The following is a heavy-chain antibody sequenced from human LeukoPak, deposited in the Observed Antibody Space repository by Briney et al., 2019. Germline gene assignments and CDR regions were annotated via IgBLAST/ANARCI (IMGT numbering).Heavy chain of an antibody. J-gene: IGHJ3*02. CDR1: GFTFSSYL. V-gene: IGHV3-7*01. CDR3: AKDLYGSGTPEADAFDI. D-gene: IGHD3-10*01. CDR2: VKEDGSEK. Sequence: GGSLRLSCVASGFTFSSYLMTWVRQAPGRGLEYMAKVKEDGSEKYYADSVKGRFTISRDNSKNTLYLQMNSLRAGDTAVYYCAKDLYGSGTPEADAFDIWGQGTMVTVSS.